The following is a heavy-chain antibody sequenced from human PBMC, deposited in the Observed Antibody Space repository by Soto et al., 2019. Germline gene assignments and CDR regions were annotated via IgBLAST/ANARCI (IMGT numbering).Heavy chain of an antibody. J-gene: IGHJ3*02. CDR2: ISAYNGNT. Sequence: QVQLVQSGAEVKKPGASVKVSCKASGYTFTNYGISWVRQAPGQGLEWMGWISAYNGNTNYAQKLQGRVTMTTDTSTSTAYMELRSLRSDDTAVYYCARDKRRIVVVVAATHDAFDIWGQGTMVTVSS. CDR3: ARDKRRIVVVVAATHDAFDI. D-gene: IGHD2-15*01. CDR1: GYTFTNYG. V-gene: IGHV1-18*01.